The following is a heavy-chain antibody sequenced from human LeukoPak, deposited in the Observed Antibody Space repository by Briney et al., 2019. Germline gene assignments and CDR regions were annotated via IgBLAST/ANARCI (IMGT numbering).Heavy chain of an antibody. J-gene: IGHJ3*02. V-gene: IGHV1-2*02. CDR2: INPNSGGT. CDR1: GYTFTGYY. CDR3: ARAFLLDIGDQGGDAFDI. D-gene: IGHD2-2*03. Sequence: ASVKVSCKASGYTFTGYYMHWVRQAPGQGLEWMGWINPNSGGTNYAQKLQGRVTMTTDTSTSTAYMELRSLRSDDTAVYYCARAFLLDIGDQGGDAFDIWGQGTMVTVSS.